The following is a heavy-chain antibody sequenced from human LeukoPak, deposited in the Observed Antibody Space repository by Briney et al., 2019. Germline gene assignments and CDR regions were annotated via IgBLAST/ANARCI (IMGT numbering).Heavy chain of an antibody. CDR2: ISYDGSNK. D-gene: IGHD6-19*01. Sequence: PGGSLRLSCAASGFTFSSYGMHWVRQAPGKGLEWVAVISYDGSNKYYADSVKGRFTISRDNSKNSLYLQMNSLRTEDTALYYCAKDAGYSSGLLDYWGQGTLVTVSS. CDR3: AKDAGYSSGLLDY. J-gene: IGHJ4*02. V-gene: IGHV3-30*18. CDR1: GFTFSSYG.